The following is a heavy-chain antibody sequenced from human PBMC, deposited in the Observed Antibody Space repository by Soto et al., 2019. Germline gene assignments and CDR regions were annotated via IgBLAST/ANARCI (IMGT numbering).Heavy chain of an antibody. V-gene: IGHV1-46*01. D-gene: IGHD5-18*01. Sequence: ASVKVSCKASGYTFTSYYMHWVRQAPGQGLEWMGIISPSGGSTSYAQKLQGRVTMTRDTSTSTVYMELSSLRSEDTAVYYCARDRVDTAMVDYYYGMDVWGQGTTVTVS. CDR1: GYTFTSYY. CDR2: ISPSGGST. J-gene: IGHJ6*02. CDR3: ARDRVDTAMVDYYYGMDV.